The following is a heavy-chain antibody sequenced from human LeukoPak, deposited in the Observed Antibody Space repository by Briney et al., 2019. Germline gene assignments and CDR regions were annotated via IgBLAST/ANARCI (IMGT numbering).Heavy chain of an antibody. V-gene: IGHV3-20*04. D-gene: IGHD6-6*01. CDR2: INWNGGST. CDR1: GFTFDDYG. J-gene: IGHJ4*02. Sequence: GGTLRLSCAASGFTFDDYGMSWVRQAPGKGLEWVSGINWNGGSTGYADSVKGRFTISRDNAKNSLYLQMNSLRAEDTALYYCARGSEYSSSSGSLDYCGQGTLVTVSS. CDR3: ARGSEYSSSSGSLDY.